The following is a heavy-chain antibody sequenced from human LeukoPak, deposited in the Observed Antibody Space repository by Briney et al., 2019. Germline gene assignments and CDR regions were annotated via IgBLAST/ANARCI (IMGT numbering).Heavy chain of an antibody. Sequence: SETLSLTCAVYGGSFSGYYWSWIRQPPGKGLEWIGEINHSGSTNYNPSLKSRVTISVDTSKNQFSLKLSSVTAADTAVYYCARAPPRGYDYVWGSCRWYYFDYWGQGTLVTVSS. CDR3: ARAPPRGYDYVWGSCRWYYFDY. V-gene: IGHV4-34*01. J-gene: IGHJ4*02. D-gene: IGHD3-16*02. CDR2: INHSGST. CDR1: GGSFSGYY.